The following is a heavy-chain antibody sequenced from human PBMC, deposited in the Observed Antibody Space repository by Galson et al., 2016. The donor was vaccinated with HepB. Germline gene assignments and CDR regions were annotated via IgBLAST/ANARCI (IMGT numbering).Heavy chain of an antibody. Sequence: SLRLSCAASGFMFSSFWMSWVRQAPGKGLEWVSVIYSGGGTYYADSVKGRFTISRDNSKNTLYLQMNSLRAEDTAVYYGARDLPLLGWGQGTLVTVSS. D-gene: IGHD2-15*01. CDR3: ARDLPLLG. CDR2: IYSGGGT. J-gene: IGHJ4*02. V-gene: IGHV3-53*01. CDR1: GFMFSSFW.